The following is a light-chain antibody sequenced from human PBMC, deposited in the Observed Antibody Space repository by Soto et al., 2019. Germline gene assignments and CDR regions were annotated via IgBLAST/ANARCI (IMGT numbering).Light chain of an antibody. CDR3: CSSADSYSYV. V-gene: IGLV2-11*01. Sequence: QSALTQPRSVSGSPGQSVTLSCTGTSSDVGSYNYVSWYQHHPGKAPKLMIYDVTKRPSGVPDRFSGSKSGNTASLTISGLQAEDEADYYCCSSADSYSYVFGTGTKLNVL. CDR2: DVT. CDR1: SSDVGSYNY. J-gene: IGLJ1*01.